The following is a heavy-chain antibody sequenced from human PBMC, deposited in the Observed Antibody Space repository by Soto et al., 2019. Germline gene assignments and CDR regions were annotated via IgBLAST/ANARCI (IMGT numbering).Heavy chain of an antibody. Sequence: QVQLQESGPGLVKPSQTLSLTCTVSGGSISSGGYYWSWIRQHPGKGLEWIGYIYYSGSTYYNPSLKSRVTISVDTSKNQFSLKLSSVTAADTVVYYCARGEAMTEYPYFDYWGQGTLVTVSS. D-gene: IGHD2-2*01. CDR1: GGSISSGGYY. CDR3: ARGEAMTEYPYFDY. CDR2: IYYSGST. V-gene: IGHV4-31*03. J-gene: IGHJ4*02.